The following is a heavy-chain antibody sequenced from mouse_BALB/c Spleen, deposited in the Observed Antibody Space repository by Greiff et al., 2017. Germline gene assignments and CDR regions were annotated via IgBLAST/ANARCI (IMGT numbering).Heavy chain of an antibody. CDR1: GFTFSSYG. CDR2: ISSGGSYT. V-gene: IGHV5-6*01. Sequence: EVKLMESGGDLVKPGGSLKLSCAASGFTFSSYGMSWVRQTPDKRLEWVATISSGGSYTYYPDSVKGRFTISRDNAKNTLYLQMSSLKSEDTAMYYCARQTLTTADYFDYWGQGTTLTVSS. J-gene: IGHJ2*01. CDR3: ARQTLTTADYFDY. D-gene: IGHD1-2*01.